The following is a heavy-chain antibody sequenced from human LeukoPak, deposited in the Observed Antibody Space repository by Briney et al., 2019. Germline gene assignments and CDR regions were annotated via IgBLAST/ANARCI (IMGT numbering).Heavy chain of an antibody. CDR3: ARSIHYYDSSGYYPYPQIDY. D-gene: IGHD3-22*01. CDR1: GGSISSSSYY. CDR2: IYYSGST. Sequence: SETLSLTCTVSGGSISSSSYYWGWIRQPPGKGLEWIGSIYYSGSTYYNPSLKSRVTISVDTSKNQFSLKLSSVTAADTAVYYCARSIHYYDSSGYYPYPQIDYWGQGTLVTVSS. V-gene: IGHV4-39*01. J-gene: IGHJ4*02.